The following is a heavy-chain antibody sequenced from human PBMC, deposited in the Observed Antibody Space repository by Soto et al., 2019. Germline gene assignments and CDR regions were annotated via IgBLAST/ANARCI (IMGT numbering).Heavy chain of an antibody. CDR2: HSNDGITK. CDR3: AKDGPHFDVDV. CDR1: GSTFSSSG. D-gene: IGHD3-9*01. J-gene: IGHJ6*02. Sequence: QLVESGGGVVQPGTSLRLSCAASGSTFSSSGWHWARQAPGKGLEWVAFHSNDGITKNYADSVKGRFTIFRDNSKNTVSLQIDSLRGDDTAVYYCAKDGPHFDVDVWGQGTTVTVSS. V-gene: IGHV3-30*18.